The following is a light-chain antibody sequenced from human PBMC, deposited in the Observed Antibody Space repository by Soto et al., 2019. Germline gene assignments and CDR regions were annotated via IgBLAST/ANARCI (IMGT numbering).Light chain of an antibody. CDR2: DAS. J-gene: IGKJ1*01. V-gene: IGKV1-5*01. CDR3: QHHSLYSPWT. Sequence: DIPMTQSPSSLSVSVGARVTITCRTSQNINAWLAGYQQRPGQAPKLLIYDASTVQSGVPSRFSGSGSGTEFTLTISSLQPDDSATYYCQHHSLYSPWTFGQGTKVEIK. CDR1: QNINAW.